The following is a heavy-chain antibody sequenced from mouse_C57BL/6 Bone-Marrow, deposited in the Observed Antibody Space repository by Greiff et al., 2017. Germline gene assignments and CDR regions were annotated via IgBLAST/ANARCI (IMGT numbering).Heavy chain of an antibody. J-gene: IGHJ2*01. V-gene: IGHV1-64*01. Sequence: VKLKQPGAELVKPGASVKLSCKASGYTFTSYWMHWVKQRPGQGLEWIGMIHPNSGSTNYNEKFKSKATLTVDKSSSTAYMQLSSLTSEDSAVYYCASTGTLDYWGQGTTLTVSS. D-gene: IGHD4-1*01. CDR3: ASTGTLDY. CDR2: IHPNSGST. CDR1: GYTFTSYW.